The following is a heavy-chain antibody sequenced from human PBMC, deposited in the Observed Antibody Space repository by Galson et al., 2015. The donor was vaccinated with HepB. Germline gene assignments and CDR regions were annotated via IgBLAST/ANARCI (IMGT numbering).Heavy chain of an antibody. CDR2: INPSGSST. J-gene: IGHJ5*02. CDR3: ARVQSKGLSWSDP. D-gene: IGHD6-13*01. Sequence: SVKVSCKASGYTFTGYYIHWVRQAPGQGLEWMGIINPSGSSTSYAQKFQGRVTMTRDTSTSTVYMELSSLRSEDTAVYYCARVQSKGLSWSDPWGQGTLVTVSS. V-gene: IGHV1-46*03. CDR1: GYTFTGYY.